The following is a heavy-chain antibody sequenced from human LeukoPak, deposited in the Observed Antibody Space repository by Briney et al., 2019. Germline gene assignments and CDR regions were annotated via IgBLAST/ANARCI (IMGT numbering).Heavy chain of an antibody. D-gene: IGHD6-13*01. CDR1: GFTFSTYW. V-gene: IGHV3-74*01. CDR3: ARVQSSSSWYVVRAYYYYGMDV. J-gene: IGHJ6*02. CDR2: IRSDGSDT. Sequence: GGSLRLSCATSGFTFSTYWVHWVRQAPGKGLMWDSRIRSDGSDTIYADSVKGRFTISRDNAKNSLYLQMNSLRAEDTAVYYCARVQSSSSWYVVRAYYYYGMDVWGQGTTATVSS.